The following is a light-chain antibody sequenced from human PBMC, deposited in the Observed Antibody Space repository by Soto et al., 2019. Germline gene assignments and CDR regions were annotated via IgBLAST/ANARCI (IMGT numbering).Light chain of an antibody. J-gene: IGKJ1*01. CDR1: QSVRNN. Sequence: EVVITQSPATPSVSPGGIATLSCNASQSVRNNLVWYLQKPGQAPRLLIYGASSRATGIPDRFRGSGSGADFILTISRLEPEDFAVYYCQHYGSSSWKFGQGTKVDIK. CDR3: QHYGSSSWK. V-gene: IGKV3-20*01. CDR2: GAS.